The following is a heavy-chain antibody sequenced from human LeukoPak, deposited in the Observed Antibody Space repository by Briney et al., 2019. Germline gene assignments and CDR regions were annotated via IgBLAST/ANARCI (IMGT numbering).Heavy chain of an antibody. Sequence: PSETLSLTCTVSGYSISSGYYWGWIRQPPGKGLEWIGSIYHSGSTYYNPSLKSRVTISVDTSKNQFSLKLSSVTAADTAVYYCARGPGGGQGFDPWGQGTLVTVSS. CDR2: IYHSGST. V-gene: IGHV4-38-2*02. D-gene: IGHD2-15*01. CDR1: GYSISSGYY. CDR3: ARGPGGGQGFDP. J-gene: IGHJ5*02.